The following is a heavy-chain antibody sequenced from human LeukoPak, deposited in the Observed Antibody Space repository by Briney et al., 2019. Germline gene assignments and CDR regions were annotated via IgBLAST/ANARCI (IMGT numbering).Heavy chain of an antibody. Sequence: PSETLSLTCIVSGGSISSGSYYWSWIRQPAGKGLEWIGRIYSSGSTSYNPSLKSRVTISVDTSKKQFSLKLSSVTAADTAIYYCARKKSWGSGGDAFDIWGQGTMVTVSS. CDR1: GGSISSGSYY. D-gene: IGHD3-10*01. J-gene: IGHJ3*02. V-gene: IGHV4-61*02. CDR2: IYSSGST. CDR3: ARKKSWGSGGDAFDI.